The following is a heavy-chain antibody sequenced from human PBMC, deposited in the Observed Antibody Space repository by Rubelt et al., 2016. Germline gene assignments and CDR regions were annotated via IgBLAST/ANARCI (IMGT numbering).Heavy chain of an antibody. CDR3: AKGRTATSKVYGLDI. V-gene: IGHV3-23*04. Sequence: EVQLEESGGGLVQPGGSLRLSCAASGFIFSSYAMSWVRQAPGKGLEWVSVVSASGSGTFYADSVKGRFTLSRDNAKNSLFLQMNSLRAEDTAVYYCAKGRTATSKVYGLDIWGQGTTVTVSS. CDR1: GFIFSSYA. D-gene: IGHD2-2*01. J-gene: IGHJ6*02. CDR2: VSASGSGT.